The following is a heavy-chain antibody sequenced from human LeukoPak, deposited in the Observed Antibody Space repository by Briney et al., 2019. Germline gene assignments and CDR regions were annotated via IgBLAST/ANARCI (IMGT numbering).Heavy chain of an antibody. CDR3: ARGGQQLVPFDY. CDR2: ISSSSSYI. V-gene: IGHV3-21*01. CDR1: GFTFGSYR. D-gene: IGHD6-13*01. Sequence: GGSLRLSCAASGFTFGSYRMNWVRRAPGEGLEWVSSISSSSSYIYYADSVKGRFTISRDNAKNSLYLQMNSLRAEDTAVYYCARGGQQLVPFDYWGQGTLVTVSS. J-gene: IGHJ4*02.